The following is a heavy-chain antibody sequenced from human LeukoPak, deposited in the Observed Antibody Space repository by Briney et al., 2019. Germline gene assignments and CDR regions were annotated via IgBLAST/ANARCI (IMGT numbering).Heavy chain of an antibody. CDR1: GFTFSNYE. Sequence: PGGSLRLSCAASGFTFSNYEMNWVRQAPGKGLEWVSYISSSGSTTYYADSVKGRFTISRDNAKNSMYLQMNSLRAEDTAVYYCARGEDYGILTGYSPIGYFDYWGQGTLVTVSS. CDR2: ISSSGSTT. J-gene: IGHJ4*02. D-gene: IGHD3-9*01. V-gene: IGHV3-48*03. CDR3: ARGEDYGILTGYSPIGYFDY.